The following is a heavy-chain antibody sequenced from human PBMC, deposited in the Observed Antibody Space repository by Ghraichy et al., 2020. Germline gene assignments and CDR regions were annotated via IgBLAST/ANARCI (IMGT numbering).Heavy chain of an antibody. Sequence: GESLNISCAASGFTFSSYGMHWVRQAPGKGLEWVAVIWYDGSNKYYADSVKGRFTISRDNSKNTLYLQMNSLRAEDTAVYYCARDLLRWKARDQYFQHWGQGTLVTVSS. CDR3: ARDLLRWKARDQYFQH. J-gene: IGHJ1*01. CDR1: GFTFSSYG. V-gene: IGHV3-33*01. CDR2: IWYDGSNK. D-gene: IGHD4-23*01.